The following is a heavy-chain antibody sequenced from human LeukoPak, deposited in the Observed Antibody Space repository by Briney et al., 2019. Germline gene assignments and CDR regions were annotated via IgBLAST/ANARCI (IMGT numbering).Heavy chain of an antibody. CDR3: ARALRRDGYNPWNPYYYYYMDV. V-gene: IGHV1-69*05. CDR2: IIPIFGTA. CDR1: GGTFSSYA. Sequence: SVKVSCKASGGTFSSYAISWVRQAPGQGLEWMGGIIPIFGTANYAQKFQGRVTITTDESTSTAYMELSSLRSEDTAVYYCARALRRDGYNPWNPYYYYYMDVWGKGTTVTVSS. J-gene: IGHJ6*03. D-gene: IGHD5-24*01.